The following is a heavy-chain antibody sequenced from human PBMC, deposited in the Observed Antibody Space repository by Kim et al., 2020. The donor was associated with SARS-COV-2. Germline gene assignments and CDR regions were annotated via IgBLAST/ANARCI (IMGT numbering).Heavy chain of an antibody. V-gene: IGHV1-2*02. CDR3: ARELLGAAAGLDY. J-gene: IGHJ4*02. Sequence: NLAQKFQGRVAMTGDTSISTAYMELTNLRCDDTAVYFCARELLGAAAGLDYWGQGTLVTVSS. D-gene: IGHD6-13*01.